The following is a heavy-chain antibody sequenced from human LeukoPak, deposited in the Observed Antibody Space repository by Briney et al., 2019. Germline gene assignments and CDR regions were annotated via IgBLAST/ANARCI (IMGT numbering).Heavy chain of an antibody. CDR1: GDSISSGYY. CDR3: ATYGATSSYYYHFYMDV. CDR2: MYHTGRT. D-gene: IGHD4/OR15-4a*01. V-gene: IGHV4-38-2*02. J-gene: IGHJ6*03. Sequence: SETLSLTCSVSGDSISSGYYWGWIRPPPGKGLEWIGSMYHTGRTDDNPSLKSRVTMSVDTSKNQFSLRLSSVTAADTAVYYCATYGATSSYYYHFYMDVWGKGTTVTVSS.